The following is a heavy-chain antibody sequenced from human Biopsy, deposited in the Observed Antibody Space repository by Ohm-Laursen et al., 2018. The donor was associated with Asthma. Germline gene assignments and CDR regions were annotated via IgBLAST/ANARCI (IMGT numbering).Heavy chain of an antibody. CDR1: GGSFSGYY. CDR3: ARTFHFWSPYHAEHYQL. J-gene: IGHJ1*01. CDR2: INHSGST. D-gene: IGHD3-3*02. Sequence: SETLSLTCAVYGGSFSGYYWSWIRQPPGKGLEWIGEINHSGSTNYNPSLKSRVTISVDTSKNQFSLKLSSVAAADTAVYYCARTFHFWSPYHAEHYQLWGQGTLVTVSS. V-gene: IGHV4-34*01.